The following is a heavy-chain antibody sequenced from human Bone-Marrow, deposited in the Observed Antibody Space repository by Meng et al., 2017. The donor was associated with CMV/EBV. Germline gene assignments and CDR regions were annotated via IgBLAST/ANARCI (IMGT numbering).Heavy chain of an antibody. CDR1: GVTVGSSS. CDR3: AKGGAPWELLAFDY. Sequence: GGSLRLSYAVSGVTVGSSSMNWVRQAPGKGLDWVAIVDTDGRTQYADSVKGRFSVSRDTSKNTLYLHMNSLRGDDTAVYYCAKGGAPWELLAFDYWAQGTLVTVSS. CDR2: VDTDGRT. J-gene: IGHJ4*02. D-gene: IGHD1-26*01. V-gene: IGHV3-53*01.